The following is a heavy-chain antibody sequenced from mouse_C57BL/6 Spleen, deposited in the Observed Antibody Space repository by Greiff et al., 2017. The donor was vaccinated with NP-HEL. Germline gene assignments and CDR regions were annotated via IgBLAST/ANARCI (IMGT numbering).Heavy chain of an antibody. Sequence: EVQVVESGGGLVKPGGSLKLSCAASGFTFSSYAMSWVRQTPEKRLEWVATISDGGSYTYYPDNVKGRFTISRDNAKNNLYLQMSHLRSEDTAMYYCARDPFITTSQRDYFDYWGQGTTLTVSS. V-gene: IGHV5-4*01. J-gene: IGHJ2*01. CDR1: GFTFSSYA. CDR2: ISDGGSYT. CDR3: ARDPFITTSQRDYFDY. D-gene: IGHD1-1*01.